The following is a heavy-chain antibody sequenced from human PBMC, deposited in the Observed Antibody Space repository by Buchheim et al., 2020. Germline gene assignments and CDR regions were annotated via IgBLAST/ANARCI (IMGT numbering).Heavy chain of an antibody. V-gene: IGHV1-3*01. Sequence: QVQLVQSGAEVKKPGASVKVSCKASGYTFTSYAMHWVRQAPGQRLEWMGWINAGNGNAKYSQKFQGRVTITRDKSASTAYMELSSLRSEDTAVYYCARARYCSSTSCYEIWFDPWGQGTL. CDR2: INAGNGNA. D-gene: IGHD2-2*01. J-gene: IGHJ5*02. CDR1: GYTFTSYA. CDR3: ARARYCSSTSCYEIWFDP.